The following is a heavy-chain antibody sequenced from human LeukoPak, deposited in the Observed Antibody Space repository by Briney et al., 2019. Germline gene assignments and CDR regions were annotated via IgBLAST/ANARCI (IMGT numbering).Heavy chain of an antibody. J-gene: IGHJ4*02. CDR3: ARQASGYVQYYFHY. Sequence: PSETLSLTCAVYGGSFSGYYWSWIRQPPGKGLEWIGEINHSGSTNYNPSLKSRVTISVDTSKNQFSLKLSSVTAADTAVYYCARQASGYVQYYFHYWGQGTLVTVSS. D-gene: IGHD5-12*01. CDR1: GGSFSGYY. V-gene: IGHV4-34*01. CDR2: INHSGST.